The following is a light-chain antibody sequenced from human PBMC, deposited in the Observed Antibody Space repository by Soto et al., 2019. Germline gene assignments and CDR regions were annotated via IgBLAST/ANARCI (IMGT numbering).Light chain of an antibody. V-gene: IGKV4-1*01. Sequence: DIVMTQSPDSLAVSLGERATINCKSSQSVLYSSNNKNYLACYQQKPGKAPKLLIYAASSLQSGVPSRFSGSGSGTDFTLTISSLQPEDFATYYCQQSYSTPWTFGQGTKVDIK. CDR2: AAS. CDR3: QQSYSTPWT. CDR1: QSVLYSSNNKNY. J-gene: IGKJ1*01.